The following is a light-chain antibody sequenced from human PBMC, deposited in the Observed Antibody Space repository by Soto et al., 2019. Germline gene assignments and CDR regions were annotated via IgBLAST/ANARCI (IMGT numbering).Light chain of an antibody. V-gene: IGLV2-14*01. CDR3: SSYTSSSTLRV. CDR2: DVS. J-gene: IGLJ1*01. Sequence: QSALTQPASVSGSPGLSITISCTGTSSDVGGYNYVSWYQRHPGKAPKLMIYDVSNRPSGVSNRFSGSKSGNTASLTISGLQAEDEADYYCSSYTSSSTLRVFGTGTKVTVL. CDR1: SSDVGGYNY.